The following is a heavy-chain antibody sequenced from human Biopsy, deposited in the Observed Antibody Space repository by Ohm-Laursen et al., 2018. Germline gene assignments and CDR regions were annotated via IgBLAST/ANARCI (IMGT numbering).Heavy chain of an antibody. CDR2: ISARDGVV. D-gene: IGHD3-22*01. Sequence: SLRLSCAASGLIFSDYYMSWIRQAPGKGLEWIAYISARDGVVYYADSVKGRFTISRDNTNNSLYLQMTSLRPVDTAVFYCARGKYKDFSTGLPRPYHYTLDFWGPGTTVTVSS. J-gene: IGHJ6*02. V-gene: IGHV3-11*01. CDR3: ARGKYKDFSTGLPRPYHYTLDF. CDR1: GLIFSDYY.